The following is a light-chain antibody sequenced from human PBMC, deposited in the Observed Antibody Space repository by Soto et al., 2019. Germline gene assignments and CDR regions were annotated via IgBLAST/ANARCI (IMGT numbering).Light chain of an antibody. Sequence: EIVLTQSPATLSLSPGERATLSCRASQNISIYLAWYQQKPGQAPRLLIYDASNWATGIPARFSGSGSGTDFTLTISSLEPEDFATYYCQHYNSYSEAFGQGTKVELK. V-gene: IGKV3-11*01. CDR3: QHYNSYSEA. J-gene: IGKJ1*01. CDR2: DAS. CDR1: QNISIY.